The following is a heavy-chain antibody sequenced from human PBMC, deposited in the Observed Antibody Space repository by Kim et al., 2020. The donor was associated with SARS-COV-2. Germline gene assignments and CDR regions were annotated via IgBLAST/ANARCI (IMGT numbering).Heavy chain of an antibody. D-gene: IGHD6-13*01. CDR1: GGSISSSSYY. J-gene: IGHJ6*02. CDR3: AGEDSSSLRMYYYYGMVV. Sequence: SETLSLTCTVSGGSISSSSYYWGWIRQPPGKGLEWIGSIYYSGSTYYNPSLKSRVTISVDTSKNQFSLKLSSVTATDTAVYYCAGEDSSSLRMYYYYGMVVWGQGTTVTVSS. V-gene: IGHV4-39*02. CDR2: IYYSGST.